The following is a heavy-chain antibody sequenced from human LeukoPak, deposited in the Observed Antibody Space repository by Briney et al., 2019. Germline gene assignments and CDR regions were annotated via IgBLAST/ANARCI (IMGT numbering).Heavy chain of an antibody. V-gene: IGHV3-33*01. J-gene: IGHJ6*02. CDR2: IWYDGSNK. CDR1: GFTFSSYG. Sequence: GGSLRLSCAASGFTFSSYGMHWVRQAPGKGLEWVAVIWYDGSNKYYADSVKGRFTISRGNSKNTLYLQMNSLRAEDTAVYYCARITPVGVGYYYDSSGYYGSYYYYYGMDVWGQGTTVTVSS. CDR3: ARITPVGVGYYYDSSGYYGSYYYYYGMDV. D-gene: IGHD3-22*01.